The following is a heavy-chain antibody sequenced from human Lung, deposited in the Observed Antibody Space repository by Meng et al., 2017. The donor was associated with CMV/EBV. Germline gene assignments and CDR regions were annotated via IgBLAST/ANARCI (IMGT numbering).Heavy chain of an antibody. CDR3: ARDNNWGPDY. D-gene: IGHD7-27*01. CDR2: IHPHTGDT. Sequence: SXXVSCKASGYTFTAHYFHWVRQAPGQGLEWMGWIHPHTGDTNYAQQFQGRVTLTRDTSINTGYMDLTRLTSYDTAVYYCARDNNWGPDYWGQGTLVTVSS. J-gene: IGHJ4*02. V-gene: IGHV1-2*02. CDR1: GYTFTAHY.